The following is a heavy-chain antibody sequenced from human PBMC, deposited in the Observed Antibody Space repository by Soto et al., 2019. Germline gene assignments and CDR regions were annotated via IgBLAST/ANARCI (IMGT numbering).Heavy chain of an antibody. V-gene: IGHV1-69*13. D-gene: IGHD6-6*01. CDR1: GGTFSSYA. Sequence: SVKVSCKASGGTFSSYAISWVRQAPGQGLEWMGGIIPIFGTANYAQKFQGRVTITADESTSTAYMELSSLRSEDTAVYYCARSIAARPKYNWFDPWGQGTLVTVSS. J-gene: IGHJ5*02. CDR2: IIPIFGTA. CDR3: ARSIAARPKYNWFDP.